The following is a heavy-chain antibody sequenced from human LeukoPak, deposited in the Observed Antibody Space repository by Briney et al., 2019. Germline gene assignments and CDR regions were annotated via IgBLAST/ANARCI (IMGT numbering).Heavy chain of an antibody. CDR3: ARDIVVVPAAMDY. Sequence: ASVKVSCKASGYTFTSYGISWVRQAPGQGLEWMGWISADNGNTNHAQKLQDRVTMTTDTSTSTAYMELRSLRSDDTAVYYCARDIVVVPAAMDYWGQGTLVTVSS. J-gene: IGHJ4*02. CDR1: GYTFTSYG. V-gene: IGHV1-18*01. CDR2: ISADNGNT. D-gene: IGHD2-2*01.